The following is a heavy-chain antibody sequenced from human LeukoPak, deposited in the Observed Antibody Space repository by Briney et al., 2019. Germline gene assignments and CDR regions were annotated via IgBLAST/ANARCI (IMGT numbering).Heavy chain of an antibody. Sequence: SETLSLTCSVSGGLIRSYFWSWIRQAPGKGLEWIGHIYHSGNTNYNPSLKSRVTMSIDTSNSQLSLKLSSVTAADTAVYYCARPHPLYVAGSFPFWGQGNLVIVSS. D-gene: IGHD3-10*01. CDR2: IYHSGNT. J-gene: IGHJ4*02. CDR1: GGLIRSYF. CDR3: ARPHPLYVAGSFPF. V-gene: IGHV4-59*08.